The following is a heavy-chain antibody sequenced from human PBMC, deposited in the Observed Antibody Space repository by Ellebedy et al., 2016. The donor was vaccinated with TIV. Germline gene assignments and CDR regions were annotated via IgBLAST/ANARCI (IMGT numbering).Heavy chain of an antibody. CDR2: ISGSGGST. CDR1: GFTFSSYA. V-gene: IGHV3-23*01. J-gene: IGHJ4*02. D-gene: IGHD4-17*01. Sequence: PGGSLRLSCAASGFTFSSYAMSWVRQAPGKGLEWVSAISGSGGSTYYADSVKGRFTISRDNSKNTLYLQMNSLRAEDTAVYYCARERGRYDYGAIDYWGQGTLVTVSS. CDR3: ARERGRYDYGAIDY.